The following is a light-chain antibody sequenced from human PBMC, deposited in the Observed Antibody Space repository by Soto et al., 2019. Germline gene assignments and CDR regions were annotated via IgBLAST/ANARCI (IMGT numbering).Light chain of an antibody. CDR3: SSYTSSSTLG. Sequence: QSVLTQPASVSGSPGQSITISCTGTSSDVGGYNYVSWYQQHPGKAPKLMIYDVSNRPSGVSNRFSGSKSGNTASLTISGLQAYDEADYYCSSYTSSSTLGFGGGTQLTVL. CDR2: DVS. J-gene: IGLJ2*01. CDR1: SSDVGGYNY. V-gene: IGLV2-14*01.